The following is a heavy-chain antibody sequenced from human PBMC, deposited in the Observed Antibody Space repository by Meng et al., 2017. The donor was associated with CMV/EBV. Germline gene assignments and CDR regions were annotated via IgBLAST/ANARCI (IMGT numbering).Heavy chain of an antibody. V-gene: IGHV6-1*01. Sequence: QIHSLTGAISGDSVSSNSAAWNWIRQSPSRGLEWLGRTYYRSKWYNDYAVSVKSRITINPDTSKNQCSLQLNSVTPEDTAVYYCARAGGYSSSWYFDYWGQGTLVTVSS. CDR2: TYYRSKWYN. CDR3: ARAGGYSSSWYFDY. CDR1: GDSVSSNSAA. D-gene: IGHD6-13*01. J-gene: IGHJ4*02.